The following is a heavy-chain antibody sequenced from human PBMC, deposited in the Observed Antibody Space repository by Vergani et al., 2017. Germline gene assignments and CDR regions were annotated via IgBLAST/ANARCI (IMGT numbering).Heavy chain of an antibody. CDR2: INPSGGHT. Sequence: QVQVVQSGAEVKKSGASVKVSCKTSGYTFSNYYMHWVRQAPGQGLEWMGIINPSGGHTNYAQKFQGRVTMTRDTSTSTVYMDLSSPRSEDTAIYYCARGDYGILTGYRYWGQGTLVTVSA. CDR3: ARGDYGILTGYRY. CDR1: GYTFSNYY. J-gene: IGHJ4*02. D-gene: IGHD3-9*01. V-gene: IGHV1-46*03.